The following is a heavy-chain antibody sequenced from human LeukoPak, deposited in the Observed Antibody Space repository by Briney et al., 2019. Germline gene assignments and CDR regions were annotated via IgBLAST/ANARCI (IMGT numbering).Heavy chain of an antibody. CDR1: GDSMSSYY. Sequence: SETLSLTCTVSGDSMSSYYWSWLRQPPGKGLEWIGYIYYSGSTNYNPSLKSRVTISVDTSKNQFSLKLSSVTAADTAVYYCARDGMGHYGDYVFDYWGQGTLVTVSS. V-gene: IGHV4-59*01. CDR2: IYYSGST. CDR3: ARDGMGHYGDYVFDY. J-gene: IGHJ4*02. D-gene: IGHD4-17*01.